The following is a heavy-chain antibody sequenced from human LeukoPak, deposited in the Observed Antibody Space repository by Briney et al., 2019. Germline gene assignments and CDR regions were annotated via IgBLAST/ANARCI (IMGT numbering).Heavy chain of an antibody. D-gene: IGHD6-19*01. J-gene: IGHJ4*02. CDR3: ARRSGWYNYFDY. CDR2: IYYSGST. Sequence: SETLSLTCTVSGGSISSGGYYWSWIRQHPGKGLEWIGYIYYSGSTYYNPSLKSRVTISVDTSKNQFSLKLSSVTAADTAVYYCARRSGWYNYFDYWGQGTLVTVSS. V-gene: IGHV4-31*03. CDR1: GGSISSGGYY.